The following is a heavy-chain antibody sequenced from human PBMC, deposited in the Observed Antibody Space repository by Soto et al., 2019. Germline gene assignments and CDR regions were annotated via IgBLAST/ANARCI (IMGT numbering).Heavy chain of an antibody. V-gene: IGHV3-21*04. Sequence: EVQLVESGGGLVKPGGSLRLSCAASGFTFSSYSMNWVRQAPGKGLEWVSSISSSSSYIYYADSVKGRFTISRDNAKNSLYLQMSDLKTEDTAVYYCTGGYCTGGTCYSGYFQHWGQGALVTVFS. CDR1: GFTFSSYS. CDR2: ISSSSSYI. D-gene: IGHD2-15*01. J-gene: IGHJ1*01. CDR3: TGGYCTGGTCYSGYFQH.